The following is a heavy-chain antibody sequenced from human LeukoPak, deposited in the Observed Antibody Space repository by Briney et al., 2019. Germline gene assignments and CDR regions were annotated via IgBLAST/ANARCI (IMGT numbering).Heavy chain of an antibody. CDR2: IFHSGNT. V-gene: IGHV4-4*02. CDR3: ASALPFQLVH. CDR1: GGSISSSNW. D-gene: IGHD6-13*01. J-gene: IGHJ4*02. Sequence: SETLSLTCTVSGGSISSSNWWSWVRQPPGKGLEWIGEIFHSGNTNYNPSLKSRVTMSVDKSKNQFFLKLSSVTAADTAVYYCASALPFQLVHWGQGTLVTVSS.